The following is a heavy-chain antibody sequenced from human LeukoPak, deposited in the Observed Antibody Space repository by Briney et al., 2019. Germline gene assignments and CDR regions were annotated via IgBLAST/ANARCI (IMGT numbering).Heavy chain of an antibody. CDR2: ISYDGSNK. J-gene: IGHJ6*03. CDR3: AKDYRYYGSGSHMDV. V-gene: IGHV3-30*04. Sequence: GGSLRLSCAASGFTFSSYAMHWVRQAPGKGLEWVAVISYDGSNKYYADSVKGRFTISRDNSKNTLYLQMNSLRAEDTAVYYCAKDYRYYGSGSHMDVWGKRTTVTISS. D-gene: IGHD3-10*01. CDR1: GFTFSSYA.